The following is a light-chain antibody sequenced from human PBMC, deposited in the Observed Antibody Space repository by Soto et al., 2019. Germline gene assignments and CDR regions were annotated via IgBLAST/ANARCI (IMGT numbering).Light chain of an antibody. CDR3: QQRSNWLT. Sequence: EIVLTQSPGTLSLSPGERATLSCRASQSVGKNYLAWYQHKSGQAPRLLIYDASNRATGIPARFSGSGPGTDFTLTISSLEPEDFAVYYCQQRSNWLTFGGGTKVDIK. J-gene: IGKJ4*01. CDR1: QSVGKNY. CDR2: DAS. V-gene: IGKV3D-11*02.